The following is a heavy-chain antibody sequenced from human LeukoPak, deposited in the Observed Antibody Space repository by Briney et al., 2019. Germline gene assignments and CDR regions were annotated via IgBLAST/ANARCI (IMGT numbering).Heavy chain of an antibody. D-gene: IGHD3-22*01. CDR1: GYTLTELS. Sequence: ASVKVSCKVSGYTLTELSMHWVRQAPGKGLEWMGGFDPEDGETIYAQKSQGRVTMTEDTSTDTAYMELSSLRSEDTAVYYCARSSGIWGEFDYWGQGTLVTVSS. J-gene: IGHJ4*02. CDR2: FDPEDGET. CDR3: ARSSGIWGEFDY. V-gene: IGHV1-24*01.